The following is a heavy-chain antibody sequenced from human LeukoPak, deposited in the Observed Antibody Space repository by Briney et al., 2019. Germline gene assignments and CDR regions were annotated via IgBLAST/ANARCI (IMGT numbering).Heavy chain of an antibody. CDR3: ARGGGVDYSFDY. CDR2: IYTSGST. V-gene: IGHV4-61*02. D-gene: IGHD4-11*01. CDR1: GGSISSGTYY. J-gene: IGHJ4*02. Sequence: SETLSLTCTVSGGSISSGTYYWSWIRQPAGKGLEWIGRIYTSGSTNYNPSLKSRVTISVDTSKNQFSLKLSSVTAADTAVYHCARGGGVDYSFDYWGQGTLVTVSS.